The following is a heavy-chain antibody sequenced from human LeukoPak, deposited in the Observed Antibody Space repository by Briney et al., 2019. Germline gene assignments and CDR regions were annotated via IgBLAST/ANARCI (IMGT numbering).Heavy chain of an antibody. J-gene: IGHJ3*02. Sequence: PGGSLRLSCAASGFTFDDYAMHWVRQAPGKGLEWVSGISWNSGSIGYADSVKGRFTISRDNAKNSLYLQMNSLRAEDMALYYCAKGSDILTGDAFHIWGQGTMVTVSS. CDR1: GFTFDDYA. V-gene: IGHV3-9*03. D-gene: IGHD3-9*01. CDR2: ISWNSGSI. CDR3: AKGSDILTGDAFHI.